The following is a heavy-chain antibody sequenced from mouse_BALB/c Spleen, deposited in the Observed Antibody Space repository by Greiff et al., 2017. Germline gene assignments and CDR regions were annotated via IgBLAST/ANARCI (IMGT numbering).Heavy chain of an antibody. CDR2: IDPANGNT. D-gene: IGHD2-1*01. J-gene: IGHJ4*01. CDR1: GFHIKDTY. CDR3: ARNPGNLYAMDY. V-gene: IGHV14-3*02. Sequence: VQLQQSGAELVKPGASVKLSCTASGFHIKDTYMHWVKQRPEQGLEWIGRIDPANGNTKYDPKFQGKATITADTSSNTAYLQRSSLTSEDTAVYYCARNPGNLYAMDYWGQGTSVTVSS.